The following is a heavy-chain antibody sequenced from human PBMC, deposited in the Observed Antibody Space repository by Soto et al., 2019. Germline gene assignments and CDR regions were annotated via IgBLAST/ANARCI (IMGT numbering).Heavy chain of an antibody. V-gene: IGHV3-23*01. D-gene: IGHD1-26*01. CDR3: AKDLTHGATPGGALDI. Sequence: VGSLRLSCAASTFTFTGYAMSWVRQAPGKGLEWVSGISSSSDNTYYADSVKGRFTISRDNSKNTLYVQMNSVRAEDTAVYYCAKDLTHGATPGGALDIWGQGTKVTVSS. CDR2: ISSSSDNT. CDR1: TFTFTGYA. J-gene: IGHJ3*02.